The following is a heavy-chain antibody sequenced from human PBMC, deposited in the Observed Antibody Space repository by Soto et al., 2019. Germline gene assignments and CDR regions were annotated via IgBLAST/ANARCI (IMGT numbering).Heavy chain of an antibody. CDR3: AKEAGGSRSAMVTFDY. Sequence: GGSLRLSCAASGFTFSSYAMSWVRQAPGKGLEWVSAISGSGGSTYYADSVKGRFTISRDNSKNTLYLQMNSLRAEDTAVYYCAKEAGGSRSAMVTFDYWGQGTLVTVSS. D-gene: IGHD5-18*01. V-gene: IGHV3-23*01. CDR1: GFTFSSYA. CDR2: ISGSGGST. J-gene: IGHJ4*02.